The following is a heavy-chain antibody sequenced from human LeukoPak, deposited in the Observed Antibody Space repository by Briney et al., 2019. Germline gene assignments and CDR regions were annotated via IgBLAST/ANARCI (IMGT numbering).Heavy chain of an antibody. CDR3: AIDGAIGGDPFDI. J-gene: IGHJ3*02. D-gene: IGHD3-10*01. CDR1: GYSFTSHG. CDR2: ISGNNRIT. Sequence: GASVKVSYKASGYSFTSHGISWLRQAPGQGLEWMGWISGNNRITNSAQKFEGRVTMTTDTSTSTAYMELRSLTSDDTAMYFCAIDGAIGGDPFDIWGQGTLVSISS. V-gene: IGHV1-18*04.